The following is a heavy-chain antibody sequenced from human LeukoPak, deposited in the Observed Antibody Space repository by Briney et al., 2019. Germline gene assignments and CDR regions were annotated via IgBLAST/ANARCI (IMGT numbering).Heavy chain of an antibody. V-gene: IGHV4-34*01. CDR3: ARSGTRSGSYCMDY. Sequence: PSETLSLTCAVYGGSFSGYYWSWIRQPPGKGLEWIGEINHSGSTNYNPSLKSRVTISVDTSKNQFSLKLSSVTAADTAVYYCARSGTRSGSYCMDYWGQGTLVTVSS. J-gene: IGHJ4*02. CDR2: INHSGST. CDR1: GGSFSGYY. D-gene: IGHD1-26*01.